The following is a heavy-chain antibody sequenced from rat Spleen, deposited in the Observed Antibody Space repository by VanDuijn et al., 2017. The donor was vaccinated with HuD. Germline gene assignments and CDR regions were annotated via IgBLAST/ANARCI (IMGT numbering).Heavy chain of an antibody. CDR1: GFTFSNYG. D-gene: IGHD1-2*01. J-gene: IGHJ4*01. CDR2: ITPSGGGT. V-gene: IGHV5-19*01. Sequence: EVQLVESGGGLVQPGRSLKLSCAASGFTFSNYGMHWIRQAPTKGLEWVASITPSGGGTYYRDSVKGRFTISRDNAKSTLYLQMDSLGSEDTATYYCARDPVTIAAPYYVMDAWGQGASVTVSS. CDR3: ARDPVTIAAPYYVMDA.